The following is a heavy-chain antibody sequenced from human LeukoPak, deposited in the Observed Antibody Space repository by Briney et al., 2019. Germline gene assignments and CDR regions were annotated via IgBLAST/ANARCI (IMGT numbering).Heavy chain of an antibody. Sequence: APVKPSCKASGYTFTNYGISWVRQAPGQGLEWMGWISAYNGNTNFAQSLQGRVTMTTDTSTSTAYMELRSLRSDDTAVYYCARDSSVLYYDSFFDYWGQKTLVTVSS. CDR1: GYTFTNYG. CDR3: ARDSSVLYYDSFFDY. D-gene: IGHD3-22*01. V-gene: IGHV1-18*01. CDR2: ISAYNGNT. J-gene: IGHJ4*02.